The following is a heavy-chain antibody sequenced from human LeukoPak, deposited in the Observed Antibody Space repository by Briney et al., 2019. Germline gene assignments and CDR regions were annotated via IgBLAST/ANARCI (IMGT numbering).Heavy chain of an antibody. Sequence: ASVKVSCKASGYTFTSYDINWVRQATGQGLEWMGWMNPNSGNTGYAQKFQGRVTMTRNTSISTAYMELSSLRSEDTAVYYCARGVVAAAGTTPNYYYYYGMDVWGQGTTVTVSS. CDR2: MNPNSGNT. V-gene: IGHV1-8*01. CDR3: ARGVVAAAGTTPNYYYYYGMDV. CDR1: GYTFTSYD. J-gene: IGHJ6*02. D-gene: IGHD6-13*01.